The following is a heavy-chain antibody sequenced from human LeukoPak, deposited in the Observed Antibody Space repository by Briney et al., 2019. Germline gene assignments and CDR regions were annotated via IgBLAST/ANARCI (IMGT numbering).Heavy chain of an antibody. Sequence: SETLSLTCTVSGGSISSGSYYWRWIRQPAGRGLEWLGRIYTSGSTNYNPSRKSRFTISVATSKNQFSLKLSSVTAADTAVYYCARDGRLGTYYYYYYMDVWGKGTTVTVSS. CDR1: GGSISSGSYY. CDR3: ARDGRLGTYYYYYYMDV. V-gene: IGHV4-61*02. D-gene: IGHD1-14*01. J-gene: IGHJ6*03. CDR2: IYTSGST.